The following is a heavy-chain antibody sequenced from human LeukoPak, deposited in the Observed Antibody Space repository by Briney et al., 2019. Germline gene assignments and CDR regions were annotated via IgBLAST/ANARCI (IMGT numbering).Heavy chain of an antibody. J-gene: IGHJ4*02. CDR2: INPNSGGT. V-gene: IGHV1-2*02. CDR1: GYTFTGYY. Sequence: ASVKVSCKASGYTFTGYYMHWVRQAPGQGLEWMGWINPNSGGTSYAQKFQGRVTMTRDTSISTAYMELSRLRSDDTAMYYCAKDLSSRAFDYWGQGTLVTVSS. CDR3: AKDLSSRAFDY. D-gene: IGHD6-13*01.